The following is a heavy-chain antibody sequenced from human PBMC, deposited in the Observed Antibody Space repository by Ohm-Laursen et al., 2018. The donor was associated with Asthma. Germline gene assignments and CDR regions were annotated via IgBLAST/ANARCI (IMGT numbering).Heavy chain of an antibody. V-gene: IGHV3-23*01. Sequence: SLRLSCAASAFPFSSYAMTWVRQAPGKGLEWVSTISGSGGDTYYADSVKGRFTISRDNSKNTLYLQMNSLRAEDTAVYYCVKSSGTSSGIFAFWGQGPLVTVSS. CDR2: ISGSGGDT. CDR3: VKSSGTSSGIFAF. J-gene: IGHJ4*02. CDR1: AFPFSSYA. D-gene: IGHD3-10*01.